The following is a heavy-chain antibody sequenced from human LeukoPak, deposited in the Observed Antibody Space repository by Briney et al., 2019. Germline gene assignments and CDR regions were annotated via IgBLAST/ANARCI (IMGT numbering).Heavy chain of an antibody. D-gene: IGHD4-17*01. CDR2: IYYSGST. J-gene: IGHJ5*02. CDR1: GGSISSYY. Sequence: SETLSLTCTVSGGSISSYYWSWIRQPPGKGLEWIGYIYYSGSTNYNPSLKSRVTISVDTSKNQFSLKLSSVTAADTAVYYCARSPQGTATTANWLDPWGQGTLVTVSS. CDR3: ARSPQGTATTANWLDP. V-gene: IGHV4-59*01.